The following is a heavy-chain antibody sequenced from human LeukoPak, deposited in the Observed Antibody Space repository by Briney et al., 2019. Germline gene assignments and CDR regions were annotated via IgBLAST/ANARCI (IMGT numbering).Heavy chain of an antibody. CDR2: ISYDGSNK. Sequence: GGSLRLSCAASGFTFSSYAMHWVRQAPGKGLEWVAVISYDGSNKYYADSVKGRFTISRDNSKNTLYLQMNSLRAEDTAVYYCARTNDQLERRRDYWGQGTLVTVSS. J-gene: IGHJ4*02. D-gene: IGHD1-1*01. CDR1: GFTFSSYA. V-gene: IGHV3-30*04. CDR3: ARTNDQLERRRDY.